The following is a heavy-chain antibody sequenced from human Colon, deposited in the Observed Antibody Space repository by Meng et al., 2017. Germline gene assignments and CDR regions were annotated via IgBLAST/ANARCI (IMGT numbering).Heavy chain of an antibody. D-gene: IGHD3-16*02. V-gene: IGHV4-39*01. CDR3: ARFAGNYVWGNSRYIF. Sequence: QLQLQESGPGLVKPSETLSLTCIVSGDSISSSSYYWGWIRQTPGKELDWIASVYYDGSTYYNPSLTSLKSRLTISIDTSKNQFSLRLSSVTAADTAVYFCARFAGNYVWGNSRYIFWGRGTLITSPQ. J-gene: IGHJ4*02. CDR1: GDSISSSSYY. CDR2: VYYDGST.